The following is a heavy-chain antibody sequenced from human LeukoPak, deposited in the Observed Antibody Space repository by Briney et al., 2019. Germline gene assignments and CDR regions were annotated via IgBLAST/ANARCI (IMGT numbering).Heavy chain of an antibody. D-gene: IGHD3-22*01. CDR3: ARDYYDSSGYHHPNWFDP. CDR1: GDSVSSNSAA. J-gene: IGHJ5*02. CDR2: TYYRSKLYN. Sequence: SQTLSLTCAISGDSVSSNSAAWNWLRQSPSRGLEWLGRTYYRSKLYNDYAVSVKSRITINPDTSKNQFSLQLNSVTPEDTAVYYCARDYYDSSGYHHPNWFDPWGQGTLVTVSS. V-gene: IGHV6-1*01.